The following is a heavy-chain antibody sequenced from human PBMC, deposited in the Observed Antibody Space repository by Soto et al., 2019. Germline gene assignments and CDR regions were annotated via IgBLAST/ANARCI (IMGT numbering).Heavy chain of an antibody. D-gene: IGHD3-9*01. J-gene: IGHJ6*02. V-gene: IGHV4-31*03. CDR2: IYYSGST. CDR1: GGSISSGGYY. Sequence: PSETLSLTCTVSGGSISSGGYYWSWIRQHPGKGLEWIGYIYYSGSTYYNPSLKSRVTISVDTSKNQFSLKLSSVTAADTAVYYCARVGRYFDWLLDFYGMDVWGQGTTVTVSS. CDR3: ARVGRYFDWLLDFYGMDV.